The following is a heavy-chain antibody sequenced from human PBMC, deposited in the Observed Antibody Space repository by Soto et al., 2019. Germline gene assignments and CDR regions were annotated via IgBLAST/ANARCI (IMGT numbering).Heavy chain of an antibody. Sequence: VKVSCKASGYTFTTHYIHWVRQAPGQRLEWMGSINAGDDNTKYSQKFQGRVTITTDTSASTAYMELSSLRSEDTAVYYCARESGYPLDYWGQGTLVTVSS. CDR2: INAGDDNT. D-gene: IGHD3-22*01. CDR3: ARESGYPLDY. CDR1: GYTFTTHY. J-gene: IGHJ4*02. V-gene: IGHV1-3*01.